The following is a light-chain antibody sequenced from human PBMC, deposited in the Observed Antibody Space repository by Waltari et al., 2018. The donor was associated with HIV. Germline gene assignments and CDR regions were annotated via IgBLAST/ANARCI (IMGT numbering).Light chain of an antibody. CDR3: TSYIGASRL. V-gene: IGLV2-14*03. CDR2: DVT. CDR1: TSDIGRY. J-gene: IGLJ2*01. Sequence: QSALTQHASVSGSPGQSVTISCTADTSDIGRYVSWYQQHPGKVPKLIIFDVTRRPSGTSARFSGSKSANSAYLAISGLQTDDEAHYFCTSYIGASRLFGGGTKLTVL.